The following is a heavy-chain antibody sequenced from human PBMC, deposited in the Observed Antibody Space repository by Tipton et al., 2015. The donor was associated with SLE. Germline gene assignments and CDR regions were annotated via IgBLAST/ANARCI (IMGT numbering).Heavy chain of an antibody. CDR3: ARGDWWGPNWFDP. V-gene: IGHV4-38-2*02. Sequence: TPSLTCTVSGYSISSGYYWGWIRQPPGKGLEWIGSIYHSGSTYYNPSLKSRVTISVDTSKNQFSLRLTSVTAADTAVYYCARGDWWGPNWFDPWGQGILVTVSS. J-gene: IGHJ5*02. CDR2: IYHSGST. CDR1: GYSISSGYY. D-gene: IGHD2-15*01.